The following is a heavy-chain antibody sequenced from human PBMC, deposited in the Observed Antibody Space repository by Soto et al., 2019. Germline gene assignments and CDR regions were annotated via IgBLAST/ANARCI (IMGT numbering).Heavy chain of an antibody. J-gene: IGHJ4*02. Sequence: GDPLKISCKGSGYNFATNWIAWVRQMPGKGLEWMGIIYPRDSDTRYSPSFHGQVTITADKSINTAYLQWTNLRAEDTALYYCVSWVTAHFDNWGQGTLVTVSS. CDR3: VSWVTAHFDN. CDR2: IYPRDSDT. D-gene: IGHD2-21*02. V-gene: IGHV5-51*03. CDR1: GYNFATNW.